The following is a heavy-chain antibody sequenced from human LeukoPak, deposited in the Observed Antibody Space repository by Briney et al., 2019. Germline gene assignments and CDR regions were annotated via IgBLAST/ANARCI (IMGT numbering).Heavy chain of an antibody. D-gene: IGHD2-2*01. CDR3: ARLPLDIVVVPAAPWTFDY. CDR2: IKQDGSEK. V-gene: IGHV3-7*01. J-gene: IGHJ4*02. CDR1: GFTFSSYW. Sequence: GGSLRLSCAASGFTFSSYWMSWVRQAPGKGLERVANIKQDGSEKYYVDSVKGRFTISRDNAKNSLYLQMNSLRAEDTAVYYCARLPLDIVVVPAAPWTFDYWGQGTLVTVSS.